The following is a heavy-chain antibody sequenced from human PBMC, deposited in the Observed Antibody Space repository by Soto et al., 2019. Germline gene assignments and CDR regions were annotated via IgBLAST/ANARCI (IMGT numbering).Heavy chain of an antibody. CDR2: IYPGDSDT. CDR3: ARLETSGDIPVYYYYYYGMDV. CDR1: GYSFTSYW. D-gene: IGHD2-21*02. V-gene: IGHV5-51*01. J-gene: IGHJ6*02. Sequence: GESLKISCKGSGYSFTSYWIGWGRQMPGKGLEWMGIIYPGDSDTRYSPSFQGQVTISADKSISTAYLQWSSLKASDTAMYYCARLETSGDIPVYYYYYYGMDVWGQGTTVTVSS.